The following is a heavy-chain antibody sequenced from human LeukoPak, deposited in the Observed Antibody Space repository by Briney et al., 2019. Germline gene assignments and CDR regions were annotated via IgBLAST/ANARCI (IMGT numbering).Heavy chain of an antibody. CDR3: AGGGYYDSSGYGDY. CDR2: INHSGST. D-gene: IGHD3-22*01. J-gene: IGHJ4*02. CDR1: GGSFSGYY. Sequence: SETLSLTCAVYGGSFSGYYWSWIRQPPGKGLEWIGEINHSGSTNYNPSLKSRVTISVGTSKNQFSLKLSSVTAADTAVYYCAGGGYYDSSGYGDYWGQGTLVTVSS. V-gene: IGHV4-34*01.